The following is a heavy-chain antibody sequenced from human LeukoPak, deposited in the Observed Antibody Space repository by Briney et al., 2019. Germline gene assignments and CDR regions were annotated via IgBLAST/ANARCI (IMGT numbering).Heavy chain of an antibody. J-gene: IGHJ5*02. D-gene: IGHD3-16*02. V-gene: IGHV4-59*12. Sequence: SETLSLTCTVSGGSISSYYWSWIRQPPGKGLEWIGYIYYSGSTNYNPSLKSRVTISVDTSKNQFSLKLSSVTAADTAVYYCARRISGYVWGSYRPAGWFDPWGQGTLVTVSS. CDR2: IYYSGST. CDR3: ARRISGYVWGSYRPAGWFDP. CDR1: GGSISSYY.